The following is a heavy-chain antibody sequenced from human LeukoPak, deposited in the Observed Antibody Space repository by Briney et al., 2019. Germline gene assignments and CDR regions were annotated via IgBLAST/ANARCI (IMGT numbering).Heavy chain of an antibody. J-gene: IGHJ4*02. V-gene: IGHV1-18*01. Sequence: RVASVKLSCTASGYTFTSYGISWVRQAPGQGLEWMGWISAYNGNTNYAQKLKGRVTMTTDTSTSTAYMELRSLRSDDTAVYYCARVLRSDVGDYWGQGTLVTVSS. D-gene: IGHD4-17*01. CDR3: ARVLRSDVGDY. CDR2: ISAYNGNT. CDR1: GYTFTSYG.